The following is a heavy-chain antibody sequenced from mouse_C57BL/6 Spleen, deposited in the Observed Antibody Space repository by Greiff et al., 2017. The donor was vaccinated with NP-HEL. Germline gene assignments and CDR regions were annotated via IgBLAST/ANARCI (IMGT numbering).Heavy chain of an antibody. CDR2: ISSGSSTI. J-gene: IGHJ1*03. CDR3: ARHGNYEDFWYFDV. CDR1: GFTFSDYG. Sequence: EVHLVESGGGLVKPGGSLKLSCAASGFTFSDYGMHWVRQAPEKGLEWVAYISSGSSTIYYADTVKGRFTISRDNAKNTLFLQMTSLRSEDTAMYYCARHGNYEDFWYFDVWGTGTTVTVSS. D-gene: IGHD2-1*01. V-gene: IGHV5-17*01.